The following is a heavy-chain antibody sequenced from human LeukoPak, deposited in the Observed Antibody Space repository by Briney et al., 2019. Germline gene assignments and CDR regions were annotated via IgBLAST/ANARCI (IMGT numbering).Heavy chain of an antibody. J-gene: IGHJ3*02. D-gene: IGHD2-8*01. Sequence: ASVKVSCKASGYTFTGYYMYWVRQAPGQGLEWMGWINPNSGGTNYAQKFQGRVTMTRDTSISTAYMELSRLRSDDTAVYYCARDSILYQNSIFPDIWGQGTMVTVSS. CDR1: GYTFTGYY. CDR3: ARDSILYQNSIFPDI. CDR2: INPNSGGT. V-gene: IGHV1-2*02.